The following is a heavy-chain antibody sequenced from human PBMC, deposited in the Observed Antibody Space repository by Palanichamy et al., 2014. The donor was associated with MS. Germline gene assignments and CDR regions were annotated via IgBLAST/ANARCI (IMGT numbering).Heavy chain of an antibody. D-gene: IGHD3-3*01. CDR2: ISSSSSYI. V-gene: IGHV3-21*01. J-gene: IGHJ4*02. CDR3: ARAPYYDFWSGYSTYYFDY. CDR1: GFTFSSYS. Sequence: EVQLVESGGGLVKPGGSLRLSCAASGFTFSSYSMNWVRQAPGKGLEWVSSISSSSSYIYYADSVKGRFTISRDNAKNSLYLQMNSLRAEDTAVYYCARAPYYDFWSGYSTYYFDYWGQGTLVTVSS.